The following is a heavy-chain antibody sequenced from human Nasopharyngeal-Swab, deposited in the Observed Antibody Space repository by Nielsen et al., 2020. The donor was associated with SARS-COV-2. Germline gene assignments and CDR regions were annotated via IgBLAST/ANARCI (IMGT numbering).Heavy chain of an antibody. CDR3: AKQIVVPAAPYFDY. CDR1: GFTFSSYG. V-gene: IGHV3-30*18. Sequence: GESLKISCAASGFTFSSYGMHWVRQAPGKGLEWVAVISYDGSNKYYADSVKGRFTISRDNSKNTLYLQMNGLRAEDTAVYYCAKQIVVPAAPYFDYWGQGTLVTVSS. J-gene: IGHJ4*02. D-gene: IGHD2-2*01. CDR2: ISYDGSNK.